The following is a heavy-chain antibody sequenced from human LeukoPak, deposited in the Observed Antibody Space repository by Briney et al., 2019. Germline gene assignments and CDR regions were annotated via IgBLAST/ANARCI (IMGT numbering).Heavy chain of an antibody. J-gene: IGHJ4*02. CDR2: INPNSGGT. V-gene: IGHV1-2*06. Sequence: ASVKVSCKASGYTFTSYYMHWVRQAPGQGLEWMGRINPNSGGTNYAQKFQGRVTMTRDTSISTAYMELSRLRSDDTAVYYCARGDYDSSGYWDYWGQGTLVTVSS. D-gene: IGHD3-22*01. CDR1: GYTFTSYY. CDR3: ARGDYDSSGYWDY.